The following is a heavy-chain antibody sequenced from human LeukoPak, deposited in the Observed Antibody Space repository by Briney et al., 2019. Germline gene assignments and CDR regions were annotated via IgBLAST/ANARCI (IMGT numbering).Heavy chain of an antibody. Sequence: GGSLRLSCAAPGFXFSSYWIQWVRQAPGKGLLWVSRIDGDGSSTNYADSVKGRFTISRDNAKNTLYLQMNSLRAEDTAVYYCARGYSGYFYYWGQGTLVTVSS. V-gene: IGHV3-74*01. J-gene: IGHJ4*02. CDR1: GFXFSSYW. D-gene: IGHD5-12*01. CDR2: IDGDGSST. CDR3: ARGYSGYFYY.